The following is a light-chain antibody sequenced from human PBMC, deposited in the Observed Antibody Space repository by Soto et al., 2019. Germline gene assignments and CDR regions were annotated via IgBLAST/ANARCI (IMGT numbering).Light chain of an antibody. Sequence: DIQMTQSPSSLSASIGDRVTITCRASQSIGRYLNWYQQKPGKAPKLLIFNAASLQSGVPSRFSGSGSGTDFTLTISSVQPEDFATYYCQHSYTVPITFGGGTKVETK. CDR3: QHSYTVPIT. V-gene: IGKV1-39*01. J-gene: IGKJ4*01. CDR2: NAA. CDR1: QSIGRY.